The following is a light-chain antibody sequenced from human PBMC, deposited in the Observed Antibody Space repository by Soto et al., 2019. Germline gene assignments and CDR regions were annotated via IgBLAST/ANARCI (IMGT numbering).Light chain of an antibody. V-gene: IGKV3-20*01. CDR2: GAS. CDR3: HHYGSCSAS. J-gene: IGKJ5*01. CDR1: QSVTSNF. Sequence: EIVLTQSPGTLALSPGERVTLPFRASQSVTSNFLAWYQQGPGQAPRLLIYGASSRATGIPDRFSGSGSGTDFTLTISRLEPEEFAVYYCHHYGSCSASFGQALRLEIK.